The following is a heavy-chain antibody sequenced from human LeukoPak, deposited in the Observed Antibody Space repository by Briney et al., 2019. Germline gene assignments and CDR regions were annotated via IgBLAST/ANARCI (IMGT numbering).Heavy chain of an antibody. CDR2: ISSSGDTI. V-gene: IGHV3-11*01. J-gene: IGHJ4*02. D-gene: IGHD4-17*01. CDR3: ARSDYGDYYFDY. Sequence: PGGSLRLSCAASGFTFSDYYMSWIRQAPGKGLEWVSYISSSGDTIYHADSVKGRFTLSRDNAKNSLYLQMNSLTAEDTAVYYCARSDYGDYYFDYWGQGTLVTVSS. CDR1: GFTFSDYY.